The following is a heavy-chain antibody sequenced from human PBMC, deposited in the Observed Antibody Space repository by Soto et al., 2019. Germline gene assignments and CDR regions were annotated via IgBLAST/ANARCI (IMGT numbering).Heavy chain of an antibody. J-gene: IGHJ3*02. CDR3: ATSGGRYRAFDI. CDR1: GVIVNSNY. D-gene: IGHD2-2*01. CDR2: IYSGGST. Sequence: GGSLRLSCAASGVIVNSNYMSWVRQAPGKGLEWVSVIYSGGSTYYTPSVQGRFTISRHNSNNTVSPQMSSLRPEDTAVYFCATSGGRYRAFDIWGQGTMVTVSS. V-gene: IGHV3-53*04.